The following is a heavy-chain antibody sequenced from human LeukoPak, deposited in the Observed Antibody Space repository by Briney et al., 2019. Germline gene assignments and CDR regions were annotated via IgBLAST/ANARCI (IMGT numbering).Heavy chain of an antibody. CDR1: GFTFSSYE. CDR2: ISSSGSTI. D-gene: IGHD3-10*02. Sequence: GGSVRLSCAASGFTFSSYEMICVRQAPGKGLEWVSYISSSGSTIYYADSVKGRFTIYRDNAKNSLYLQMNSLRAEDTAGYYCAELGITMIGGVWGKGTTVSISS. V-gene: IGHV3-48*03. J-gene: IGHJ6*04. CDR3: AELGITMIGGV.